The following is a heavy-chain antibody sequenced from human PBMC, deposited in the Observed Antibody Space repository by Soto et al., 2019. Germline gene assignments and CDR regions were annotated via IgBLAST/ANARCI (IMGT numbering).Heavy chain of an antibody. CDR3: ARGRWTGTSPFDY. Sequence: EVQLVESGGGLVQPGGSLRLSCAASGFTFSDHYMDWVHQAPGKGLEWVGRIRNKGKSYTTDYAASVKGRFTIARDDSKNSLYLQMNSLKIEDTAVYYCARGRWTGTSPFDYWGQGTVVTVSS. CDR1: GFTFSDHY. V-gene: IGHV3-72*01. J-gene: IGHJ4*02. D-gene: IGHD3-9*01. CDR2: IRNKGKSYTT.